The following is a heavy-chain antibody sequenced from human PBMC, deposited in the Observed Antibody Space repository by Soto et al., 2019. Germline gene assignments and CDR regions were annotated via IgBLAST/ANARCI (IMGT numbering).Heavy chain of an antibody. V-gene: IGHV2-26*01. Sequence: QVTLKESGPVLVKPTETLTLTCTVSGFSLSNARMGVSWIRQPPGKALEGLAHIFSNDEKSYSTSLKSRLTISKDTSKSQVVLTMTNMDPVDTATYYCARIEIAVAGTVKAFDIWGQGTMVTVSS. J-gene: IGHJ3*02. D-gene: IGHD6-19*01. CDR2: IFSNDEK. CDR3: ARIEIAVAGTVKAFDI. CDR1: GFSLSNARMG.